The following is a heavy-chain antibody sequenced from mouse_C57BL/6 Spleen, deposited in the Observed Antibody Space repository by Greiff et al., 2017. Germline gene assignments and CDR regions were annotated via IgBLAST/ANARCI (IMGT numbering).Heavy chain of an antibody. J-gene: IGHJ1*03. CDR2: IYWDDDK. Sequence: QVTLKESGPGILQSSQTLSLTCSFSGFSLSTSGMGVSWIRQPSGKGLEWLAHIYWDDDKRYNPSLKSRLTISKHTSRNQVFLKITSVDTAYTATYSCARRVATVVAGADCDVWGTGTTVTVSS. V-gene: IGHV8-12*01. CDR1: GFSLSTSGMG. CDR3: ARRVATVVAGADCDV. D-gene: IGHD1-1*01.